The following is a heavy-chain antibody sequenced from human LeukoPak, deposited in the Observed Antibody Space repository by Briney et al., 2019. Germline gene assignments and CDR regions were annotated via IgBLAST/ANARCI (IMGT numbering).Heavy chain of an antibody. V-gene: IGHV1-2*04. CDR3: ARGGYCSGGSCENWFDP. D-gene: IGHD2-15*01. Sequence: ASVNVSCKASGYTFTGYYMHWVRQAPGQGLEWMGWINPNSGGTNYAQKFQGWVTMTRDTSISTAYMELSRLRSDDTAVYYCARGGYCSGGSCENWFDPWGQGTLVTVSS. CDR2: INPNSGGT. CDR1: GYTFTGYY. J-gene: IGHJ5*02.